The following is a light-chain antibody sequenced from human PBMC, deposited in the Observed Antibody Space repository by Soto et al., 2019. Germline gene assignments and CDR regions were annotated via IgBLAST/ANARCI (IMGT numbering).Light chain of an antibody. J-gene: IGKJ4*01. CDR3: QHYGSSPFT. Sequence: EIVLTQSPGTLSLSPGERATLSCRASQSITSNYLAWYQQKPGQAPRLLIYGPSSRAIGIPPRFSGSGSGTDFTLTISRLEPEDFAVYYCQHYGSSPFTFGGGTRVESK. V-gene: IGKV3-20*01. CDR1: QSITSNY. CDR2: GPS.